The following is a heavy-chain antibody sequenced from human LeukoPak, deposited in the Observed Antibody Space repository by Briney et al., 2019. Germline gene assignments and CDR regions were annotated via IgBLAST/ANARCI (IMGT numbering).Heavy chain of an antibody. J-gene: IGHJ3*02. CDR2: ISISSSYI. D-gene: IGHD2-15*01. CDR3: ARHGGYCTGGGCSGDAFNI. Sequence: GGSLRLSCAASGFTFSSYTMNWVRQAPGKGLEWLSSISISSSYIYYADSVKGRFSISRDNAKKSLYLQMSSLGAEDTAVYYCARHGGYCTGGGCSGDAFNIWGQGTLVTVSS. CDR1: GFTFSSYT. V-gene: IGHV3-21*01.